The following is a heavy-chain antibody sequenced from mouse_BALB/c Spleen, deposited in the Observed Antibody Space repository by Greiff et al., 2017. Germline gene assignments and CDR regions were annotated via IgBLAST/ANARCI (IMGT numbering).Heavy chain of an antibody. CDR1: GYTFTSYW. CDR2: IYPGDGDT. Sequence: VQLQQSGAELARPGASVKLSCKASGYTFTSYWMQWVKQRPGQGLEWIGAIYPGDGDTRYTQKFKGKATLTADKSSSTAYMQLSSLASEDSAVYYCARGRATATLYYAMDYWGQGTSVTVSS. CDR3: ARGRATATLYYAMDY. D-gene: IGHD1-2*01. V-gene: IGHV1-87*01. J-gene: IGHJ4*01.